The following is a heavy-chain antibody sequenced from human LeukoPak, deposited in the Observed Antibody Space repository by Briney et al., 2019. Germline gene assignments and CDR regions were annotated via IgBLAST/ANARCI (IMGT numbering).Heavy chain of an antibody. J-gene: IGHJ4*02. CDR3: ARDSVSGSYFDY. Sequence: GGSLRLSCAASGFTVSSNYMSWVRQAPGKGLEWVSVIYSGGSTYYAESVKGRFTISRDNSKNTLYFQMNSLRAEDTAVYYSARDSVSGSYFDYWGQGTLVTVSS. CDR2: IYSGGST. D-gene: IGHD1-26*01. V-gene: IGHV3-66*01. CDR1: GFTVSSNY.